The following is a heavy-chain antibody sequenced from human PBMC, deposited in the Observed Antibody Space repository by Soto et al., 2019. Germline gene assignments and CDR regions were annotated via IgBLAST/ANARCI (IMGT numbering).Heavy chain of an antibody. CDR1: GGSISSGDYY. J-gene: IGHJ6*02. D-gene: IGHD3-3*01. Sequence: PSETLSLTCTVSGGSISSGDYYWSWIRQPPGKGLEWIGYIYYSGSTYYNPSLKSRVTISVDTSKNQFSLKLSSVTAADTAVYYCAKEPVSITIFGVSGVDVWGQGTTVTVSS. CDR2: IYYSGST. CDR3: AKEPVSITIFGVSGVDV. V-gene: IGHV4-30-4*01.